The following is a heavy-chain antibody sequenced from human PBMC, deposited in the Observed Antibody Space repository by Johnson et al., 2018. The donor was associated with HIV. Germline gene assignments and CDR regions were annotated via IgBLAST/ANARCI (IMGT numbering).Heavy chain of an antibody. Sequence: QAPGKGLEWVAFIAHDESITHYADSVKGRFTMSRDNSKNTLYLQMKSLRAEDTAIYYCAKDDNLGVWYSDAFDIWGQGTVVTVSS. CDR3: AKDDNLGVWYSDAFDI. J-gene: IGHJ3*02. D-gene: IGHD2-21*02. V-gene: IGHV3-30*02. CDR2: IAHDESIT.